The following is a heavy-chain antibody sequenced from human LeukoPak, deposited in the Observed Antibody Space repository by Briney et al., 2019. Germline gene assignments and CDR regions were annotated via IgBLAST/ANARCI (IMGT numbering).Heavy chain of an antibody. CDR3: GSYRTKRPFRDALSAFDI. J-gene: IGHJ3*02. CDR1: GFTFSSYW. Sequence: GGSLRLSCAASGFTFSSYWMSWVRQAPGKGLEWVSSISSSSSYKYYADSVKGRFTISRDNAKNSLYLQMNSLRAEDTAVYYWGSYRTKRPFRDALSAFDIWGQGTMVTVSS. CDR2: ISSSSSYK. V-gene: IGHV3-21*01. D-gene: IGHD3-10*01.